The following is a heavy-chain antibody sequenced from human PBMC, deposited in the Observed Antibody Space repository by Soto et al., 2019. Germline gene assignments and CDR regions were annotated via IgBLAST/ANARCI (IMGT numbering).Heavy chain of an antibody. J-gene: IGHJ4*02. CDR3: ARCTPLVPADFDY. Sequence: QVQLVESGGGVVQPGRSLRLSCAASGFTFSSYAMHWVRQAPGKGLEWVAVISYDGSNKYYADSVKGRFTISRDNSKNTLYLQMNSLRVEDTAVYYCARCTPLVPADFDYWGQGTLVTVSS. V-gene: IGHV3-30-3*01. D-gene: IGHD2-2*01. CDR2: ISYDGSNK. CDR1: GFTFSSYA.